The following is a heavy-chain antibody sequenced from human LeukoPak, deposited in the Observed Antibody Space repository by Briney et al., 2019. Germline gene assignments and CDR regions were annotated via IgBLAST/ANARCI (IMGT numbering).Heavy chain of an antibody. J-gene: IGHJ4*02. CDR2: ISISGGST. Sequence: GGSLRLSCVASGFTFSSYPMSWVRQAPGKGLEWVSGISISGGSTFYADSVKGRFTISRDNSKNTLYLQMNSLRAEDTAVYYCAKDLYSSSLWGQGTLVTVSS. CDR1: GFTFSSYP. CDR3: AKDLYSSSL. D-gene: IGHD6-13*01. V-gene: IGHV3-23*01.